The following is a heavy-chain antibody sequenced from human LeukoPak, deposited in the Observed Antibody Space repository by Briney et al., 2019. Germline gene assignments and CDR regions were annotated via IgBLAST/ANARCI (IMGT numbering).Heavy chain of an antibody. J-gene: IGHJ4*02. CDR3: ARDRGSLNYFDY. CDR2: VYAKGPS. Sequence: SETLSLTCAASGGSISSFYWSWIRQSGGKGLEWIGRVYAKGPSDYNPSLQSRATMSVDTSKSQFSLDLRSVTAADTAVYYCARDRGSLNYFDYWGQGILVIVSS. D-gene: IGHD1-26*01. CDR1: GGSISSFY. V-gene: IGHV4-4*07.